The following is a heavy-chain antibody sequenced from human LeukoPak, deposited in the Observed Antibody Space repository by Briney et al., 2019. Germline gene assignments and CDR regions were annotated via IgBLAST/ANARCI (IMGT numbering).Heavy chain of an antibody. CDR1: GGTFSSYA. V-gene: IGHV1-69*13. Sequence: EASVKVSCKASGGTFSSYAISWVRQAPGQGLEWMGGIIPIFGTANYAQKFQGRVTITADESTSTAYMELSSLRSEDTAVYYCARSSATYYDYVWGSYRFDYWGQGTLVTVSS. CDR2: IIPIFGTA. CDR3: ARSSATYYDYVWGSYRFDY. J-gene: IGHJ4*02. D-gene: IGHD3-16*02.